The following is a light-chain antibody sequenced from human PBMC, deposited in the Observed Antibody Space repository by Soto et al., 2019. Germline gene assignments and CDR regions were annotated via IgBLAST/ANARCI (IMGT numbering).Light chain of an antibody. CDR1: SSDVGGYNY. V-gene: IGLV2-14*01. J-gene: IGLJ2*01. CDR2: DVS. CDR3: SSYTSSTTLKV. Sequence: QSALTQPASVSGSPGQSITISCTGTSSDVGGYNYVSWYQQHPGKAPKLIIYDVSNRPSGVSNRFSGSKSGNTASLTISGLQAEDEADYSCSSYTSSTTLKVFGGGTKLTVL.